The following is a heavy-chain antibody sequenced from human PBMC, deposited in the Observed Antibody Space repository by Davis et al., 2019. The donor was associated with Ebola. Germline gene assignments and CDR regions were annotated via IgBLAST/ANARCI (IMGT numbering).Heavy chain of an antibody. CDR2: ISWNSGSI. CDR1: GFTFADFA. J-gene: IGHJ6*04. Sequence: PGGSLRLSCAASGFTFADFAMHWVRQAPGKGLEWVSGISWNSGSIGYADSVQGRFTISRDNAKNSLYLQMNSLRPEDTALYYCAKDRAAAGPDDGMDVWGKGTTVTVSS. CDR3: AKDRAAAGPDDGMDV. D-gene: IGHD6-13*01. V-gene: IGHV3-9*01.